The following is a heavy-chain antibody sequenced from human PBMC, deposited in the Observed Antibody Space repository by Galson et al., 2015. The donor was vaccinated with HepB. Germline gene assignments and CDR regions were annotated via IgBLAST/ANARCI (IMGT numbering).Heavy chain of an antibody. CDR1: GGTFSSYA. CDR2: VIPIFGTA. Sequence: SVKVSCKASGGTFSSYAISWVRQAPGQGLEWMGGVIPIFGTANYAQKFQGRVTITADESTSTAYMELNSLRSEDTAVYYCARDHTGTRDYYYYGIDVWGQGTTVTVSS. V-gene: IGHV1-69*13. CDR3: ARDHTGTRDYYYYGIDV. D-gene: IGHD1-1*01. J-gene: IGHJ6*02.